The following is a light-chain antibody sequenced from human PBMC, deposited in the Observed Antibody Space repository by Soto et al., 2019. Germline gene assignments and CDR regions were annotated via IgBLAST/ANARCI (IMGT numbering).Light chain of an antibody. CDR1: SSDVGTYNL. Sequence: QSALTQPASVSGSPGQSITISCTGTSSDVGTYNLVSWYQHHPGKAPKVMIYEGSKRPSGVSNRFSGSKSGNTASLTISGLQAEDEADYYCSSFSSTSTIVFGGGTKLTVL. CDR2: EGS. J-gene: IGLJ2*01. V-gene: IGLV2-14*02. CDR3: SSFSSTSTIV.